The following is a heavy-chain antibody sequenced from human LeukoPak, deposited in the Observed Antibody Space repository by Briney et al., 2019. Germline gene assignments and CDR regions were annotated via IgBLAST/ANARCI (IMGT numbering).Heavy chain of an antibody. J-gene: IGHJ4*02. Sequence: PSETLSLTCAVYGGSFSGYYWSWIRQPPGKGLEWIGSFYYTGSTYYSPSLKGRVTISVDTSKNQFSLKLSSVTAADTAVYYCARHLLSYGDWRSPLDYWGQGALVTVSS. V-gene: IGHV4-34*01. D-gene: IGHD4-17*01. CDR3: ARHLLSYGDWRSPLDY. CDR2: FYYTGST. CDR1: GGSFSGYY.